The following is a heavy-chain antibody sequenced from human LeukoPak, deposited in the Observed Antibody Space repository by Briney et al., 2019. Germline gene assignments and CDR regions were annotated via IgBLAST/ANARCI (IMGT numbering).Heavy chain of an antibody. V-gene: IGHV3-11*01. CDR3: ARDHDWNDEDY. CDR1: GFTFNDYY. J-gene: IGHJ4*02. Sequence: GGSLRLSCAASGFTFNDYYMSWIRQAPGKGLEWVSYISSSGSTIYYADSVKGRFTISRDNAKNSLYLQMNSLRAEDTAVYYCARDHDWNDEDYWGQGTLVTVSS. CDR2: ISSSGSTI. D-gene: IGHD1-1*01.